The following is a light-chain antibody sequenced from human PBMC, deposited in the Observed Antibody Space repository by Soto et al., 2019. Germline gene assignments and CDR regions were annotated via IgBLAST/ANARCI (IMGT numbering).Light chain of an antibody. J-gene: IGLJ2*01. CDR1: SSNIGSFYD. CDR3: QSYDNSLNHVV. CDR2: GDN. V-gene: IGLV1-40*01. Sequence: QSVLTQPPSVSGAPGQRVTIPCTGSSSNIGSFYDVHWYQQLPGTVPKLLIYGDNNRPSGVPDRFSGSKSGTAASLAITGLQAEDEDDYYCQSYDNSLNHVVFGGGTNLTVL.